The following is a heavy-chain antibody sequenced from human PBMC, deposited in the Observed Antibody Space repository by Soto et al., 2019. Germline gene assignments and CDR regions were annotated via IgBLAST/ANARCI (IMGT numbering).Heavy chain of an antibody. CDR2: IKYSGST. D-gene: IGHD6-19*01. CDR3: SGWTNNYYYYGMDV. CDR1: GGMSRTSTYN. Sequence: SEALSPPEHPSGGMSRTSTYNGCWILQAPGKRLEWIGSIKYSGSTYYNPSLTSRVTISVDTSKNQFSLKLSSVTAADTAVYYCSGWTNNYYYYGMDVWGQGTTVT. J-gene: IGHJ6*02. V-gene: IGHV4-39*01.